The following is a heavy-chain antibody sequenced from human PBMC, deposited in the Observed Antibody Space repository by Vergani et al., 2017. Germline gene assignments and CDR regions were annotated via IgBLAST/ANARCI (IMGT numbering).Heavy chain of an antibody. CDR1: GGTFSSYA. CDR3: ARAYYYDSSGYSNYYYMDV. V-gene: IGHV1-69*01. D-gene: IGHD3-22*01. J-gene: IGHJ6*03. Sequence: QVQLVQSGAEAKKPGSSVKVSCKASGGTFSSYAISWVRQAPGQGLEWMGGIIPIFGTANYAQKFQGRVTITADESTSTAYMGLSSLRSEDTAVYYCARAYYYDSSGYSNYYYMDVWGKGTTVTVSS. CDR2: IIPIFGTA.